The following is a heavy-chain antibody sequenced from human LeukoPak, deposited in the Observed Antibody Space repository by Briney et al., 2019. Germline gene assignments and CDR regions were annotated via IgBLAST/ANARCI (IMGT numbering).Heavy chain of an antibody. CDR1: GYTLTDSY. Sequence: ASVKVSCKASGYTLTDSYIHWLRQAPGQGLEWMGCINPTSGGTNYAQKFQGRVTMTRDTSISTAYMELSSLRSDDTAVYYCARGRGFDIWGQGTMVTVSS. CDR3: ARGRGFDI. CDR2: INPTSGGT. J-gene: IGHJ3*02. V-gene: IGHV1-2*02.